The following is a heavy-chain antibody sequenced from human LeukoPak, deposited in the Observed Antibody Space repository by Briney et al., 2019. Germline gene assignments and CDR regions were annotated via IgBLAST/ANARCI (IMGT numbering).Heavy chain of an antibody. Sequence: GGSLRLSCAASGFTFSSYAMSWVRQAPGKGGEWDSAISGSGGSTYYADSVKGRFTISRDNSKNTLYLQMNSLRAEDTAVYYCAKDRRGYGDYPDAFDIWGQGTMVTVSS. V-gene: IGHV3-23*01. D-gene: IGHD4-17*01. CDR2: ISGSGGST. J-gene: IGHJ3*02. CDR3: AKDRRGYGDYPDAFDI. CDR1: GFTFSSYA.